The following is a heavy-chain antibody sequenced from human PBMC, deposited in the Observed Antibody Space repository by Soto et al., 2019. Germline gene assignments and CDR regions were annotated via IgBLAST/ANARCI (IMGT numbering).Heavy chain of an antibody. Sequence: QVQLVESGGGVVQPGRSPRLSCAASGFTFSSYGMHWVRQAPGKGLEWVAVISYDGSNKYYADSVKGRFTISRDNSKNTLYLQMNSLRAEDTAVYYCAKDLFFYYGASSAFDIWGQGTMVTVSS. D-gene: IGHD1-26*01. V-gene: IGHV3-30*18. CDR3: AKDLFFYYGASSAFDI. CDR2: ISYDGSNK. J-gene: IGHJ3*02. CDR1: GFTFSSYG.